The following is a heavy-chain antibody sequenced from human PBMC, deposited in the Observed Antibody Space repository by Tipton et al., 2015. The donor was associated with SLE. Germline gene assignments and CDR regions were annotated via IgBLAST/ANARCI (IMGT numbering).Heavy chain of an antibody. J-gene: IGHJ2*01. Sequence: TLSLTCTVSGGSISSSSYYWGWIRQPPGKGLEWIGSIYYSGSTYYSPSLKSRVTISVDTSKNPFSLKLRSVTAADTAVYYCARAWSYSTGWYYDLWGRGTLVTVSS. CDR3: ARAWSYSTGWYYDL. CDR2: IYYSGST. D-gene: IGHD2-8*02. CDR1: GGSISSSSYY. V-gene: IGHV4-39*07.